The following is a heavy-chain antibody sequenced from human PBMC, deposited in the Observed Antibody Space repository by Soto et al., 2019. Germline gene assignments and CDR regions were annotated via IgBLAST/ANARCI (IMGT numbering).Heavy chain of an antibody. V-gene: IGHV3-30*18. CDR1: GFTFSPYG. CDR3: AKDYYRGYSYAHDY. Sequence: QVQLVESGGGVVQPGRSLRLSCAASGFTFSPYGIHWVRQAPGKGLEWVSLISYDESKKFYAESVKGRFTISRDNSKNTVYLQMNSLRGEDTAVYYCAKDYYRGYSYAHDYWRQGTLVTVSS. D-gene: IGHD5-18*01. J-gene: IGHJ4*02. CDR2: ISYDESKK.